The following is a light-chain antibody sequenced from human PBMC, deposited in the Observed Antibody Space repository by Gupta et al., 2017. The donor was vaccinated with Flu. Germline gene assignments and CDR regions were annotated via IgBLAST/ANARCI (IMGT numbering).Light chain of an antibody. CDR3: QQYYSTTL. J-gene: IGKJ3*01. V-gene: IGKV4-1*01. CDR1: QSVLYSSNNKNY. Sequence: DIVMTQSPDSLAVSLGERATINCKSSQSVLYSSNNKNYLAWYQQKPGQPPKLIIYWASTRESGVPDRFSGSGYVTDFTLTISRRQAEDVAVYYVQQYYSTTLFGHGTKVDIK. CDR2: WAS.